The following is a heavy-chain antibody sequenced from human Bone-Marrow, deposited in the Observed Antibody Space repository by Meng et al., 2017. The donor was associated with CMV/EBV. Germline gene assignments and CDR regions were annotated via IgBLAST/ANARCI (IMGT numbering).Heavy chain of an antibody. J-gene: IGHJ6*02. D-gene: IGHD1-14*01. CDR2: IISSSSYI. Sequence: GGSLRLSCAASGFTFSSYSMNGVRQVPGKGLELVSSIISSSSYIYYADLSKGRFSITRDNAKNSLYLQMNSLRAEDTAVYYCAGEPSPDPYYYYYGMDVWGQGTTVTVSS. CDR1: GFTFSSYS. V-gene: IGHV3-21*01. CDR3: AGEPSPDPYYYYYGMDV.